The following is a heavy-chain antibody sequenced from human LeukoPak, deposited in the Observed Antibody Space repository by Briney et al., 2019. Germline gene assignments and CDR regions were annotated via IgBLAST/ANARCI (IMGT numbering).Heavy chain of an antibody. CDR2: ISSSGSTI. J-gene: IGHJ4*02. CDR1: GFTFSSYE. D-gene: IGHD1-26*01. V-gene: IGHV3-48*03. Sequence: PGGSLRLSCAASGFTFSSYEMNWVRQAPGKGPEWVSYISSSGSTIYYADSVKGRFTISRDNAKNSLYLQMNSLRAEDTAVYYCARLVYSGSYFDYWGQGTLVTVSS. CDR3: ARLVYSGSYFDY.